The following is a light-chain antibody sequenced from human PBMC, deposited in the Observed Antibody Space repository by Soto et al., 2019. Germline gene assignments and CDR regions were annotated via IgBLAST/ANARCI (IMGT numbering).Light chain of an antibody. CDR2: SNN. CDR3: AAWDDSLNGPV. V-gene: IGLV1-44*01. Sequence: QSVLTQPPSASGTPGQRVTISCSGSSSNIGSNTVNCYQQLPGTAPKVLIYSNNQRPSGVPDRFSGSKSGTSASLAISGLQSEDEADYYCAAWDDSLNGPVFGTGTKLTVL. J-gene: IGLJ1*01. CDR1: SSNIGSNT.